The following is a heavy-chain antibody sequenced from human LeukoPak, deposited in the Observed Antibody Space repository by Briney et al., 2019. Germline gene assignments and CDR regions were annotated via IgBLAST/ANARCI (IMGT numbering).Heavy chain of an antibody. CDR2: IYYSGST. J-gene: IGHJ5*02. CDR1: GGSFSGYY. CDR3: ARDHMAENWFDP. D-gene: IGHD5-24*01. Sequence: SETLSLTCAVYGGSFSGYYWSWIRQPPGKGLEWIGSIYYSGSTYYNPSLKSRVTISVDTSKNQFSLKLSSVTAADTAVYYCARDHMAENWFDPWGQGTLVTVSS. V-gene: IGHV4-34*01.